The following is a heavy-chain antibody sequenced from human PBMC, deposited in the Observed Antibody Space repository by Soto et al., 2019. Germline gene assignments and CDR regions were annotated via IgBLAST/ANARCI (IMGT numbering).Heavy chain of an antibody. CDR1: GYTFTSYG. Sequence: QVQLVQSGAEVKKPGASVKVSCKASGYTFTSYGISWVRQAPGQGLEWMGWISAYNGNTNYAQKLQGRVTMTTETSTSTAYMELRSLRSDDTAVYYCARDGPIVVVPAGTYYFDYWGQGTLVTVSS. J-gene: IGHJ4*02. V-gene: IGHV1-18*04. CDR2: ISAYNGNT. CDR3: ARDGPIVVVPAGTYYFDY. D-gene: IGHD2-2*01.